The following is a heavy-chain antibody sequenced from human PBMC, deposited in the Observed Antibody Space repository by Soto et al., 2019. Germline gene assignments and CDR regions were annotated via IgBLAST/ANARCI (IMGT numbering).Heavy chain of an antibody. CDR3: ARGSNDFSYGWFDP. D-gene: IGHD4-4*01. Sequence: SETLSLTCTVSGGSISTSGDYWSWIRQHPGKGLEWIGYISFRGLTDYNPSLKSRLTLSVDTSANQFSLNLTSVTAADTAIYFCARGSNDFSYGWFDPWGQGTLVTVSS. CDR2: ISFRGLT. J-gene: IGHJ5*02. CDR1: GGSISTSGDY. V-gene: IGHV4-31*03.